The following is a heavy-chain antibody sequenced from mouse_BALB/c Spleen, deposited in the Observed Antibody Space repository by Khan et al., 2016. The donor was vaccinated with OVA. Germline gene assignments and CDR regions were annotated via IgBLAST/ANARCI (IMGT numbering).Heavy chain of an antibody. D-gene: IGHD4-1*01. Sequence: EVMLVESGGDLVKPGGSLKLSCAASGFTFSSYSMSWVRQTPDKRLEWVTTISSVGDYTYYPDSVKGRFTISRDNAKNTLYLQMSSLKSEDTAMYYWASHLTGSFVYWGQGTLVTVSA. CDR2: ISSVGDYT. J-gene: IGHJ3*01. CDR3: ASHLTGSFVY. CDR1: GFTFSSYS. V-gene: IGHV5-6*01.